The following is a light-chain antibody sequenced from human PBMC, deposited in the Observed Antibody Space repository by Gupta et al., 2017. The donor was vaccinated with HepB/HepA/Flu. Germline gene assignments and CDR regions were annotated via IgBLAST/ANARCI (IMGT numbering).Light chain of an antibody. J-gene: IGKJ2*01. Sequence: DIVMTQSPDSLAMSLGERATINCKSSQSVLYSSNNKNYLAWYQQKPGQPPKLLIYWASTRESGVPDRFSSSGSGTDFTLTISSLQAEDVAVYYCQKYYSTPYTFGQGTKLEIK. CDR3: QKYYSTPYT. CDR2: WAS. V-gene: IGKV4-1*01. CDR1: QSVLYSSNNKNY.